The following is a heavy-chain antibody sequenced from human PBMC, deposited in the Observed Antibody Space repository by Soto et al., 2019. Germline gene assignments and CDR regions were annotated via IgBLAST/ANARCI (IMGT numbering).Heavy chain of an antibody. J-gene: IGHJ4*02. V-gene: IGHV4-34*01. CDR3: ARSPKSTDFPYYFDF. Sequence: SETLSLTCAVYSRSFRDYYWTWIRQPPGKGLEFIGEINHSGTTHYNPSLKSRVTISVDTSKNHFSLKMNSATAADTAVYYCARSPKSTDFPYYFDFWGQGTLVTVSS. D-gene: IGHD2-21*01. CDR2: INHSGTT. CDR1: SRSFRDYY.